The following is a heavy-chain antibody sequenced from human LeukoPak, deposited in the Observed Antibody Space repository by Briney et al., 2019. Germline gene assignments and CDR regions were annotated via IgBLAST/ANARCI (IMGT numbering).Heavy chain of an antibody. Sequence: ASVKVSCKASRYTFTGYYIHWVRQAPGQGLEWMGYINPNTDYTNYAQNFQDRVTMTRDTSISTAFMELSSLRSDDTAVYSCAREEANTRIHFDYWGQGTLVTVSS. J-gene: IGHJ4*02. CDR1: RYTFTGYY. V-gene: IGHV1-2*02. CDR2: INPNTDYT. CDR3: AREEANTRIHFDY. D-gene: IGHD3-22*01.